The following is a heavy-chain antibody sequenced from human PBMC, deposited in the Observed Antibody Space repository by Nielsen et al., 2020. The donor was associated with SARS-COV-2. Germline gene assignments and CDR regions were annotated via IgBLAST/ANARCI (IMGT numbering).Heavy chain of an antibody. CDR2: INPHNGDT. CDR1: GYTFTDYY. CDR3: ARDLLKFFFYRLSRPWIDP. D-gene: IGHD3-16*02. V-gene: IGHV1-2*06. Sequence: ASVKVSCKASGYTFTDYYIHWVRQAPGQGPEWMGRINPHNGDTIYAQRFQGRVTLTRDTSINTTYMDLTSLRSDDMAVYYCARDLLKFFFYRLSRPWIDPWGQGTLVTVSS. J-gene: IGHJ5*02.